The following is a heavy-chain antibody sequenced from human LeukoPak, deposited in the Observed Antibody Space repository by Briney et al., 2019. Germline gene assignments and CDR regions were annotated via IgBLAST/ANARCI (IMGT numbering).Heavy chain of an antibody. D-gene: IGHD3-22*01. CDR2: IDPDSGGT. CDR3: AREYYDSTGRKHAFEN. J-gene: IGHJ3*02. CDR1: GYTFADYY. Sequence: ASMKVSCKTSGYTFADYYLHWVRQAPGQGLEWMGSIDPDSGGTNSAQKFQGRVTMTRDTSISTAHMKLSRLRSDDTAVYYCAREYYDSTGRKHAFENWGQGTMVTVSS. V-gene: IGHV1-2*02.